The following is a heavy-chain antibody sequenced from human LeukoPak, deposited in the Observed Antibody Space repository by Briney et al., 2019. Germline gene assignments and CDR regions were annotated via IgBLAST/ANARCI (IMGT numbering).Heavy chain of an antibody. CDR3: ARSREVTVSGPQFDY. CDR1: GYRFTSDG. J-gene: IGHJ4*02. V-gene: IGHV1-18*01. Sequence: GASVKVSCKASGYRFTSDGIAWARQAPGQGLEWMGWISVNSGYTNYAQKVQGRVTMTADTSTSTVYMELRSLRSDDTAIYYCARSREVTVSGPQFDYWGQGTLVTVSS. CDR2: ISVNSGYT. D-gene: IGHD4-23*01.